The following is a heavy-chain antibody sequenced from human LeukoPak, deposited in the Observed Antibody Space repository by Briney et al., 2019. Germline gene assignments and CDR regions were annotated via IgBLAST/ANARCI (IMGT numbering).Heavy chain of an antibody. CDR3: AKDSNHYESSGYYPDY. Sequence: GGSLRLSCAASGLTFSSYAMSWVRQAPGKGLEWVSAISVYGSSTYYADSVRGRFTISRDDSKNTLYLQMNSLRAEDTAVYYCAKDSNHYESSGYYPDYWGQGTLVTVSS. J-gene: IGHJ4*02. CDR1: GLTFSSYA. V-gene: IGHV3-23*01. CDR2: ISVYGSST. D-gene: IGHD3-22*01.